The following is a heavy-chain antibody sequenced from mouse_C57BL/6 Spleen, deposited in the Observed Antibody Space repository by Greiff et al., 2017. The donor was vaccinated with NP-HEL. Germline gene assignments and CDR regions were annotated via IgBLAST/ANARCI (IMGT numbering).Heavy chain of an antibody. Sequence: EVQVVESGGGLVKPGGSLKLSCAASGFTFSSYAMSWVRQTPEKRLEWVATISDGGSYTYYPDNVKGRFTISRDNAKNNLYLQMSHLKSEDTAMYYCAREDLFDYWGQGTTLTVSS. J-gene: IGHJ2*01. V-gene: IGHV5-4*01. CDR2: ISDGGSYT. CDR3: AREDLFDY. CDR1: GFTFSSYA.